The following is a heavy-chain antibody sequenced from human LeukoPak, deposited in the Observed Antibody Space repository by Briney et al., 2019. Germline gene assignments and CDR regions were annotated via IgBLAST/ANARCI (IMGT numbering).Heavy chain of an antibody. Sequence: SETLSLTCTVSGGSISSYYWSWIRQPPGKGLEWIGSIYYSGSTYYNPSLKSRVTISVDTSKNQFSLKLSSVTAADTAVYYCARGSSNSFDYWGQGTLVTVSS. CDR1: GGSISSYY. D-gene: IGHD2-2*01. V-gene: IGHV4-39*07. CDR3: ARGSSNSFDY. CDR2: IYYSGST. J-gene: IGHJ4*02.